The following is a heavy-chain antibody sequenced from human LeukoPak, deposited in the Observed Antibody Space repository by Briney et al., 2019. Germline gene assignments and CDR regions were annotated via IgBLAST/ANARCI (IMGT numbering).Heavy chain of an antibody. V-gene: IGHV3-74*01. CDR2: INTDGSST. D-gene: IGHD2-2*01. Sequence: PGGSLRLSCAASGFTFSSYWMHWVRHAPGKGLVWVSRINTDGSSTSYADSVKGRFTISRDNAKNTVYLQMNSLRAEDTAVYYCARGGSASCHHWGQGTLVTVSS. J-gene: IGHJ1*01. CDR3: ARGGSASCHH. CDR1: GFTFSSYW.